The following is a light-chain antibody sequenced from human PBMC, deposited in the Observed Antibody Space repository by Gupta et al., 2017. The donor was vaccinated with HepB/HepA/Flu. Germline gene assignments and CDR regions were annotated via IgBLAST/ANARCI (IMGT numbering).Light chain of an antibody. CDR3: QQYYSTPYT. J-gene: IGKJ2*01. CDR1: QSVLYSSKNKNY. Sequence: DIVMTQSPDSLAVSLGERATINCKSSQSVLYSSKNKNYLAWYQQKPGQPPKLLIYWASTRESGVPDRFSGSGSGTDFTVTISSLQAEDVAVYYCQQYYSTPYTFGQGTKLEIK. V-gene: IGKV4-1*01. CDR2: WAS.